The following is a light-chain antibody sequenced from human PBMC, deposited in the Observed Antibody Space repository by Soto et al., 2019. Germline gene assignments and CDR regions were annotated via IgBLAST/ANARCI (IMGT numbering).Light chain of an antibody. Sequence: EIVLTQSPGTLALSPGERSTRACRSSQSVSNNYLAWYQQKPGQAPRLLIYGASNRATGIPDRFSGGGSGTDFTLTISRLEPEDFAVYYCQQYGSSGTFGQGTKVDIK. CDR2: GAS. V-gene: IGKV3-20*01. J-gene: IGKJ1*01. CDR1: QSVSNNY. CDR3: QQYGSSGT.